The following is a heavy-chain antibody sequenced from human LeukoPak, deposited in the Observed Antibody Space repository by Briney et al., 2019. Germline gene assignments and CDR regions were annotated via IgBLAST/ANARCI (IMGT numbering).Heavy chain of an antibody. CDR3: ARQIPAPPKGSSYSFYSYYYYMDV. J-gene: IGHJ6*03. Sequence: KPSQTLSLTCTVSGGSISSGTYYWSWIRQPAGKGLEWIGRIYTSGSTNYDPSLKSRVTISVDTSKNQFSLKLSSVTAADTAVYYCARQIPAPPKGSSYSFYSYYYYMDVWGKGTTVTISS. V-gene: IGHV4-61*02. CDR1: GGSISSGTYY. CDR2: IYTSGST. D-gene: IGHD2-2*01.